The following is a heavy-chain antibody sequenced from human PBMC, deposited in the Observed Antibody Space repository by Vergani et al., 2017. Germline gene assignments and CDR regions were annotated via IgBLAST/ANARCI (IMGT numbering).Heavy chain of an antibody. CDR2: IIPIFGTA. D-gene: IGHD2-21*01. CDR1: GGTFSSYA. Sequence: QVQLVQSGAEVKKPGSSVKVSCKASGGTFSSYAISWVRQAPGQGLEWMGGIIPIFGTANYAQKFQGRVTITADESTSTAYMELSSLRSEDTAVYYCAGSRYCGGDCHNWFDPWGQGTLVTVSS. CDR3: AGSRYCGGDCHNWFDP. V-gene: IGHV1-69*13. J-gene: IGHJ5*02.